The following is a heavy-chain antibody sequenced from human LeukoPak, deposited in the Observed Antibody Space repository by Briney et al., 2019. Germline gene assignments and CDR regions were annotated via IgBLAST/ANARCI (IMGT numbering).Heavy chain of an antibody. CDR2: IKQDESEK. V-gene: IGHV3-7*03. CDR1: GFTVSSNY. Sequence: GGSLRLSCAASGFTVSSNYISWVRQAPEKGLEWVAKIKQDESEKYYVDSVKGRFTISRDNAKNSLYLQMNSLRAEDTAVYYCARDGSRGGDNDNWGQGTLVTVSS. CDR3: ARDGSRGGDNDN. D-gene: IGHD4-17*01. J-gene: IGHJ4*02.